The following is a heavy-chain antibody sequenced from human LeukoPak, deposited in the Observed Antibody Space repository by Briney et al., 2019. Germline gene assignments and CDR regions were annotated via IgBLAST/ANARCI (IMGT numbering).Heavy chain of an antibody. CDR1: GYTFTSYG. V-gene: IGHV1-18*01. CDR3: ARALPIVVVSPYFQH. D-gene: IGHD3-22*01. CDR2: ISAYNGNT. Sequence: ASVKVSCKASGYTFTSYGISWVRQAPGQGLEWMGWISAYNGNTNYAQKLQGRVTMTTDTSTSTAYMELRSLRSDDTAVYYCARALPIVVVSPYFQHWGQGTLVTVSS. J-gene: IGHJ1*01.